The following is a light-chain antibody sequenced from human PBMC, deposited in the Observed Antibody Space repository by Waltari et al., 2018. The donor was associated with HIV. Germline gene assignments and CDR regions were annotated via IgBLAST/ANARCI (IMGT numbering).Light chain of an antibody. CDR3: QVWDSSWV. CDR2: DDS. Sequence: SYVLTQPPSVSVAPGKTARITCGENNIGSKGVPWYQQKPGQAPVLVIYDDSDRPSGIPERFSGSNSGNTATLTINRVEAGDEADYYCQVWDSSWVFGGGTKLTVL. V-gene: IGLV3-21*04. J-gene: IGLJ3*02. CDR1: NIGSKG.